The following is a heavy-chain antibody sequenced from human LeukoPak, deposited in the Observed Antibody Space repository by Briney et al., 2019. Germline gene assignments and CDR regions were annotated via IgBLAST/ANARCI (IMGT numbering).Heavy chain of an antibody. CDR1: GGSISSSSYY. CDR2: IYYSGST. D-gene: IGHD2-21*02. CDR3: ARHLLETAIFRPGWFDP. V-gene: IGHV4-39*01. Sequence: PSETLSLTCTVSGGSISSSSYYWGWIRQPPGKGLEWIGSIYYSGSTYYNPSLKSRVTISVDTSKNQFSLKLSSVTAADTAVYYCARHLLETAIFRPGWFDPWGQGTLVTVSS. J-gene: IGHJ5*02.